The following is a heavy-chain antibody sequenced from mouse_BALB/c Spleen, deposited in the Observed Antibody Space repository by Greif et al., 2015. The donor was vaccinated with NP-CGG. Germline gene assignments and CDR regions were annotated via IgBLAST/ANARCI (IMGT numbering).Heavy chain of an antibody. V-gene: IGHV2-6*02. CDR1: GFSLTSYG. CDR2: IWSEGRT. J-gene: IGHJ2*01. CDR3: ARTGFDY. Sequence: QVQLKQSGPGLVAPSQSLSITCTVSGFSLTSYGVHWVRQPPGKGLEWLVVIWSEGRTTYNSALKSRLSISKDNSKSXVFLKMNILQTDDTAMYYCARTGFDYWGQGTTLTVSS.